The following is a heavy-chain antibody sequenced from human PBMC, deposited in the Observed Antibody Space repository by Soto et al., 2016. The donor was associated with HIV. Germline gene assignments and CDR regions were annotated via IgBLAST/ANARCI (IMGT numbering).Heavy chain of an antibody. CDR3: VKGSGVQPRGGYFDS. V-gene: IGHV3-9*03. CDR2: ISWDSGRV. CDR1: GFTFDDYA. J-gene: IGHJ4*02. D-gene: IGHD7-27*01. Sequence: EVQLVESGGGLIQPGMSLRLSCSVSGFTFDDYAMNWVRQLPGKGLEWVSGISWDSGRVVYADSVKGRFTISRDNAKNALFVQMNSLRVEDMAFYYCVKGSGVQPRGGYFDSWGQGTLVAVSS.